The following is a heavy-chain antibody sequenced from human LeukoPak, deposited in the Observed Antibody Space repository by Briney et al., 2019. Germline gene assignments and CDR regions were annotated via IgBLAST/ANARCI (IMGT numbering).Heavy chain of an antibody. J-gene: IGHJ3*02. CDR3: GRDPIYAPPPLAAFDI. CDR1: GFSFIDYG. D-gene: IGHD3-16*01. CDR2: ISGSGDST. V-gene: IGHV3-23*01. Sequence: QTGGTLRLSCAASGFSFIDYGMSWVRQAPGKGLEWVSSISGSGDSTFYTDSVRGRFTIPRDNSKNTVFLQMNGLRAEDTAVYYCGRDPIYAPPPLAAFDIWGQGTLVTVSS.